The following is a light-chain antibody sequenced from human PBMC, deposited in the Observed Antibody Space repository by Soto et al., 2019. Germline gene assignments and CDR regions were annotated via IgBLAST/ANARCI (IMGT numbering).Light chain of an antibody. CDR2: DAS. CDR1: QSVTNSY. V-gene: IGKV3-20*01. J-gene: IGKJ4*01. CDR3: QQYGRSLT. Sequence: EIVLTQSPGTLSLSPGERATLSCRASQSVTNSYLAWYQQKPGQAPRLFIYDASRRATGIPDRFSGSGSGTDFTLTISRLQSEDFAVYYCQQYGRSLTFGGGTKVEIK.